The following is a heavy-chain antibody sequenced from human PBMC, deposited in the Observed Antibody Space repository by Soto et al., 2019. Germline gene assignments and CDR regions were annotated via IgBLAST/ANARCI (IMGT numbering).Heavy chain of an antibody. J-gene: IGHJ6*02. CDR1: GFTFTNYA. Sequence: GGSLRLSCAASGFTFTNYAMNWVRQAPGKGLEWVSVISGSDDRTFYADSVKGRFTISGDNSKNTLYLQMNSLRAEDTAVYYCAKSTYDGYSSSPGIYGMDVWGQGTTVTVSS. CDR2: ISGSDDRT. V-gene: IGHV3-23*01. CDR3: AKSTYDGYSSSPGIYGMDV. D-gene: IGHD6-13*01.